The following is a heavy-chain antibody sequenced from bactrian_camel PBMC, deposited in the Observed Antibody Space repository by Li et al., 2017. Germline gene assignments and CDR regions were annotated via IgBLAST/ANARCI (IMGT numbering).Heavy chain of an antibody. CDR3: ATRPG. V-gene: IGHV3S31*01. D-gene: IGHD3*01. Sequence: DVQLVESGGGLVQPGGSLRLSCAASGFLFSSRAMSWVRQAPGKGLEWVSAINYGGATTYYTDSMKGRFTISRDNAKTTLYLQMNSLKSEDTALYYCATRPGWGQGTQVTVS. CDR1: GFLFSSRA. J-gene: IGHJ4*01. CDR2: INYGGATT.